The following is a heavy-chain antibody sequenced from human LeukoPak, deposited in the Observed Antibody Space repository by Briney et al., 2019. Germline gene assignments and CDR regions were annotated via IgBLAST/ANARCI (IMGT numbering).Heavy chain of an antibody. Sequence: ASVKVSCKASGYTFTDYYMHWVRQAPGQGLEWMGWINPNSGGTKYAQKLEGRVTMTRDTSISTAYMELSRLRSDDTAVYYCAPRVGGYFDYWGQGTLVTVSS. CDR2: INPNSGGT. V-gene: IGHV1-2*02. CDR3: APRVGGYFDY. J-gene: IGHJ4*02. CDR1: GYTFTDYY.